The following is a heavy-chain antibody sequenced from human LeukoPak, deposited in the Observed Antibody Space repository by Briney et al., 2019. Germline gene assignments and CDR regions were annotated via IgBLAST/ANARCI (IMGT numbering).Heavy chain of an antibody. J-gene: IGHJ4*02. CDR1: GGSISSYY. Sequence: SETLSLTCTVSGGSISSYYWSWIRQPPGKGLEWIGYIYYSDSTNYNPTLKSRVTISIDTSKKQFSLKLTSVTAADTAIYYCARVVAGDSFDYWGQGTLVTVSS. CDR2: IYYSDST. CDR3: ARVVAGDSFDY. V-gene: IGHV4-59*01. D-gene: IGHD3-10*01.